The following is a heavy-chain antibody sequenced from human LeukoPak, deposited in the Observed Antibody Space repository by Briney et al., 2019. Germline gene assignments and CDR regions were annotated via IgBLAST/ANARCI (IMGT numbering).Heavy chain of an antibody. CDR3: ARLNLTRGGYCGSTSCYTYFDY. D-gene: IGHD2-2*02. CDR1: GGTFSSYA. Sequence: GASVKVSCKASGGTFSSYAISWVRQAPGQGLEWMGGIIPIFGTANYAQKFQGRVTITADESTSTAYMELSSLRSEDTAVYYCARLNLTRGGYCGSTSCYTYFDYWGQGTLVTVSS. J-gene: IGHJ4*02. CDR2: IIPIFGTA. V-gene: IGHV1-69*13.